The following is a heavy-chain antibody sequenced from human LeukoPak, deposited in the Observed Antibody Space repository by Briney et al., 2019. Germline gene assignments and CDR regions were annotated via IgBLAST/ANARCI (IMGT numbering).Heavy chain of an antibody. CDR3: ARDHSSSWYPSWFDP. J-gene: IGHJ5*02. CDR1: GYSISSGYY. D-gene: IGHD6-13*01. V-gene: IGHV4-38-2*02. Sequence: SETLSLTCTVSGYSISSGYYWGWIRPPPGKGLEWIGSIFHSGSTYYNPSLKSRVTISVDTSKNQFSLKLSSVTAADTAVYYCARDHSSSWYPSWFDPWGQGTLVTVSS. CDR2: IFHSGST.